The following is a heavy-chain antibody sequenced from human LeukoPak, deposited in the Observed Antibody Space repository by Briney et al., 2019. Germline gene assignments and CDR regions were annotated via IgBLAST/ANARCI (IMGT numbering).Heavy chain of an antibody. Sequence: ASVKVSCKASGYTFTGYYMHWARQAPGQGLEWMGWINPNSGGTNYAQKFQGRVTMTRDTSISTAYMELSRLRSDDTAVYYCARETKDTYGMDVWGQGTTVTVSS. CDR2: INPNSGGT. D-gene: IGHD2-15*01. CDR1: GYTFTGYY. V-gene: IGHV1-2*02. J-gene: IGHJ6*02. CDR3: ARETKDTYGMDV.